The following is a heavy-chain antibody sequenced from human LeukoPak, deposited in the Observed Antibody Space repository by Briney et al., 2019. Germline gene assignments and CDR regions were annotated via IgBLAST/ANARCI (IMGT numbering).Heavy chain of an antibody. CDR3: ARPYYDSSGYYYWGNAFYI. D-gene: IGHD3-22*01. J-gene: IGHJ3*02. Sequence: KTGESLRLSCAVSGVTFSSHSMNWVRHAPGKGLEWVSSITSSSSYIFYADSVEGRFTISRDNAKNALYLQMNSLRAEYTAVYYCARPYYDSSGYYYWGNAFYIWGQVTMVTVSS. CDR1: GVTFSSHS. V-gene: IGHV3-21*01. CDR2: ITSSSSYI.